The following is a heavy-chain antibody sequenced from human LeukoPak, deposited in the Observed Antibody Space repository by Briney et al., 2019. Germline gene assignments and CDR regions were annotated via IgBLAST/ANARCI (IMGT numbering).Heavy chain of an antibody. V-gene: IGHV3-23*01. D-gene: IGHD2-21*02. CDR1: GFTFANHA. Sequence: PGGSLRLSCAASGFTFANHAMSWVRQTPGKGLEWVSAISGGGDITYCADSVTGRFTISRDNSKDTLFLQMHSLRPGDTAVYYCVREDTPATANYSGQGTLVTISS. CDR2: ISGGGDIT. CDR3: VREDTPATANY. J-gene: IGHJ4*02.